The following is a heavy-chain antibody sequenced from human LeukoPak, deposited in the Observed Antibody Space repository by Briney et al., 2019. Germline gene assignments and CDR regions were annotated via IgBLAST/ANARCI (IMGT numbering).Heavy chain of an antibody. D-gene: IGHD3-3*01. J-gene: IGHJ4*02. Sequence: KPSETLSLTCTVSGDSISSTSYYWDWIRQPPGKGLEWIGSIYNSGTTYYNPSLKSRVTISVDTSKNQFFLRLSSVTAADTAVYYCASTLRFLPYRRFDYWGQGTLVTVPS. CDR2: IYNSGTT. V-gene: IGHV4-39*01. CDR3: ASTLRFLPYRRFDY. CDR1: GDSISSTSYY.